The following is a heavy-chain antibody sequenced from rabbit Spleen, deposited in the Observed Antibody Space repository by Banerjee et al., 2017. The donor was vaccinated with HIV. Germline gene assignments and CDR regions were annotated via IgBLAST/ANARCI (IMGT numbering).Heavy chain of an antibody. CDR2: DAGGSNSST. V-gene: IGHV1S40*01. Sequence: QPLEEAGGGLDHPGASLTLTCKASGFSFSSDYDMCWGRQAPGKGVGWIGWDAGGSNSSTCYASWANGRFTISKTSSTTVTLQMTTVPAADTATYFCARELLYAAYAGFGDATISYFGLWGQGTLVTVS. CDR1: GFSFSSDYD. D-gene: IGHD6-1*01. CDR3: ARELLYAAYAGFGDATISYFGL. J-gene: IGHJ4*01.